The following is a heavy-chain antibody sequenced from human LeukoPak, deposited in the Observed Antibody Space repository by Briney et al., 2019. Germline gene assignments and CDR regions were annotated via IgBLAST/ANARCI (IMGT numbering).Heavy chain of an antibody. D-gene: IGHD3-10*01. Sequence: AGGSLRLSCTASGFSFSTYTMTWVRQAPGKGLEWVSGITDSGKPCYADSVKGRFTISRDNSKSTLYLQINSLGAEDTAVYYCASRNYYLDHWGQGALVTVSS. V-gene: IGHV3-23*01. CDR3: ASRNYYLDH. J-gene: IGHJ4*02. CDR1: GFSFSTYT. CDR2: ITDSGKP.